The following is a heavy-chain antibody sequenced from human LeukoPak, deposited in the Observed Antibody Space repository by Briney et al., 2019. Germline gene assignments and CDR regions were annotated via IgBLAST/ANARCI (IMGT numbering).Heavy chain of an antibody. V-gene: IGHV1-58*02. CDR1: GFTFTSSA. CDR3: AADAYDSSGYAEY. CDR2: IVVGSGNT. D-gene: IGHD3-22*01. Sequence: SVKVSCKASGFTFTSSAMQWVRQARGQRLEWIGWIVVGSGNTNYAQKFQERVTITRDVSTSTAYMELSSLRSEDTAVYYCAADAYDSSGYAEYWGQGTLVTVSS. J-gene: IGHJ4*02.